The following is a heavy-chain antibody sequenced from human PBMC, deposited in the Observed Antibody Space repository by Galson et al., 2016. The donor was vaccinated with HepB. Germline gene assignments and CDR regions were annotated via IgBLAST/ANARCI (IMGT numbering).Heavy chain of an antibody. CDR3: ARGTGGKYYYGMDV. J-gene: IGHJ6*02. Sequence: SLRLSCAASGFTVSSNYMSWVRQAPGKGLEWVSVVYSSGNTYYAGSVKGQFTISRDNSKNTLYLQMNSLRAEDTAVYYCARGTGGKYYYGMDVWGQGTTVTVPS. CDR2: VYSSGNT. D-gene: IGHD2-8*02. V-gene: IGHV3-53*01. CDR1: GFTVSSNY.